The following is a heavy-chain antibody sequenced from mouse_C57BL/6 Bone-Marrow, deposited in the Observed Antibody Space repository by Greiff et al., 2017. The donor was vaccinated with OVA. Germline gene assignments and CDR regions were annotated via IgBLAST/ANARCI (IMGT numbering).Heavy chain of an antibody. CDR1: GYTFTSYW. CDR3: ARSCYYGSRGGFDY. CDR2: IHPNSGST. D-gene: IGHD1-1*01. J-gene: IGHJ2*01. V-gene: IGHV1-64*01. Sequence: VQLQQPGAELVKPGASVKLSCKASGYTFTSYWMHWVKQRPGQGLEWIGMIHPNSGSTNYNEKFKSKATLTVDKSSSTAYMQLSSLTSEDSAVDYGARSCYYGSRGGFDYWGQGTTLTVSA.